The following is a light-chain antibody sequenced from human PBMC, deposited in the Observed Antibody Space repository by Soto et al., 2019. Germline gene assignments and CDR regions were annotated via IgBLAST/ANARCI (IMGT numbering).Light chain of an antibody. CDR2: WAS. CDR3: QQYYSNPRT. Sequence: DIVMTQSPDSLAVSLCERATINCKSSQSVLYSSNNKNYLAWYQRKPGQPPKLLIYWASTRESGVPDRFSGSGSGTDFSLTISSLQAEDVAVYYCQQYYSNPRTFGQGTKVEIK. CDR1: QSVLYSSNNKNY. J-gene: IGKJ1*01. V-gene: IGKV4-1*01.